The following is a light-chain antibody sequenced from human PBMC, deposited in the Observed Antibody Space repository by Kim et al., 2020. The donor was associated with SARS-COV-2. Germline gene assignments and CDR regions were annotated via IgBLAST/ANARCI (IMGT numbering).Light chain of an antibody. CDR2: QDS. CDR1: KLGDKY. J-gene: IGLJ2*01. V-gene: IGLV3-1*01. CDR3: QAWDSSTAP. Sequence: VSPGQTASITCSGDKLGDKYACWYQQKPGQSPVLVIYQDSKRPSGIPERFSGSNSGNTATLTISGTQAMDEADYYCQAWDSSTAPFGGGTQLTVL.